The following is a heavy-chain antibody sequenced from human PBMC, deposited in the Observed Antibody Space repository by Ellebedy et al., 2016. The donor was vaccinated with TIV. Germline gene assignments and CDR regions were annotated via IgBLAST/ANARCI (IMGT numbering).Heavy chain of an antibody. CDR1: GFTFSSYE. CDR2: ISSRSGSTI. D-gene: IGHD4-17*01. J-gene: IGHJ3*02. Sequence: GESLKISCAASGFTFSSYEMNWVRQAPGKGLEWVSYISSRSGSTIYYADSVKGRFTISRDNAKNTLYLQMNSLRAEDTAVYYCSTVFEMWGQGTVVTVSS. CDR3: STVFEM. V-gene: IGHV3-48*03.